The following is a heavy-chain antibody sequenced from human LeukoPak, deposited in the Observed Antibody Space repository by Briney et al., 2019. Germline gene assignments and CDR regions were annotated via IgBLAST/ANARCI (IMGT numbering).Heavy chain of an antibody. J-gene: IGHJ4*02. Sequence: GGSLRLSCAASGFTFDDYGMTWVRQTPGKGLEWVSSINWNGGSTGYADSVKGRFTISRDNAKNSLYLQMNSLRAEDTAVYYCARGSPGLLVSSDYWGQGTLVTVSS. CDR1: GFTFDDYG. CDR3: ARGSPGLLVSSDY. D-gene: IGHD3-22*01. CDR2: INWNGGST. V-gene: IGHV3-20*04.